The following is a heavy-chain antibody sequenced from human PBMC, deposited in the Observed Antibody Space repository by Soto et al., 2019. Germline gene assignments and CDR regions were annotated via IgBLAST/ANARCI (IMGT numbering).Heavy chain of an antibody. CDR3: ASYGGHIALVPSATLDY. Sequence: GGSLRLSCAASGFTFSRYWMSWVRQAPGKGLEWVANINQDGSEKYFADSVKGRFTISRDNAKNSLFLQMNSLSAGDTAVYFCASYGGHIALVPSATLDYWGQGTLVTVSS. J-gene: IGHJ4*02. D-gene: IGHD2-8*02. CDR1: GFTFSRYW. CDR2: INQDGSEK. V-gene: IGHV3-7*01.